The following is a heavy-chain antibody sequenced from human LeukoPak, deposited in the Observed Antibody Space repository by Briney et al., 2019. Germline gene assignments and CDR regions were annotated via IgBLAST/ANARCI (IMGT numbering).Heavy chain of an antibody. CDR1: GGSISSYY. V-gene: IGHV4-59*12. CDR2: IYYSGST. CDR3: ARETSLGGGELDY. Sequence: SETLSLTCTVSGGSISSYYWSWIRQPPGKGLEWIGYIYYSGSTNYNPSLKSRVTISVDTSKNQFSLKLSSVTAADTAVYYCARETSLGGGELDYWGQGTLVTVSS. D-gene: IGHD2-21*01. J-gene: IGHJ4*02.